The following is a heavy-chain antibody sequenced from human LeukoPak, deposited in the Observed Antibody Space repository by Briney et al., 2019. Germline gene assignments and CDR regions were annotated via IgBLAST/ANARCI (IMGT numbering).Heavy chain of an antibody. CDR3: AKDLSQIRPRYYFDS. J-gene: IGHJ4*02. Sequence: GGCLRLSCAASGFTFKTHAMHWVRQAPGKVLEWVALISYDGTNEYYEDSVQGRFTISRDNSKNTLYLQMNSLRAEDAAVYYCAKDLSQIRPRYYFDSWGQGTLVTVSS. V-gene: IGHV3-33*06. D-gene: IGHD4-17*01. CDR1: GFTFKTHA. CDR2: ISYDGTNE.